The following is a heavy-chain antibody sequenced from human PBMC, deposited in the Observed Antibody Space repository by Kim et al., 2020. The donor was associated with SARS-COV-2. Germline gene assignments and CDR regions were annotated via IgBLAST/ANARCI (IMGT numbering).Heavy chain of an antibody. CDR3: ARVYSSSWTQNYYFDY. D-gene: IGHD6-13*01. V-gene: IGHV1-3*01. Sequence: KFQGRVTITRDTSASTAYMELSSLRSEDTAVYYCARVYSSSWTQNYYFDYWGQGTLVTVSS. J-gene: IGHJ4*02.